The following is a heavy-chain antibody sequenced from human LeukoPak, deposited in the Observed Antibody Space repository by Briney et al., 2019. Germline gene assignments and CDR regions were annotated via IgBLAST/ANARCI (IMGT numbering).Heavy chain of an antibody. Sequence: SETLSLTCTVSSASVKTYYWSWIRRPPGKGLEWIGYIFYSGSTNYNPSLKSRVTISVDTSKNQFSLNLSSVTAADTAVYYCARHSPFYYDSSGYRAFDIWGQGTMVTVSS. D-gene: IGHD3-22*01. V-gene: IGHV4-59*08. J-gene: IGHJ3*02. CDR1: SASVKTYY. CDR2: IFYSGST. CDR3: ARHSPFYYDSSGYRAFDI.